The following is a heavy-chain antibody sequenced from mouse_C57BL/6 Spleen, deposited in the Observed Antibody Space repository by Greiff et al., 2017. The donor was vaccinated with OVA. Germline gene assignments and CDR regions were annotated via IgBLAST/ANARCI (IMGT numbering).Heavy chain of an antibody. CDR2: LRSKSNNYAT. Sequence: EVMLVESGGGLVQPKGSLKLSCAASGFSFNTYAMNWVRQAPGQGLEWVARLRSKSNNYATYYADSVKDRFTISRDDSESMLYLQMNNLKTEDTAMYYCMRLDDYDDAYWGQGTLVTVSA. V-gene: IGHV10-1*01. J-gene: IGHJ3*01. CDR3: MRLDDYDDAY. D-gene: IGHD2-4*01. CDR1: GFSFNTYA.